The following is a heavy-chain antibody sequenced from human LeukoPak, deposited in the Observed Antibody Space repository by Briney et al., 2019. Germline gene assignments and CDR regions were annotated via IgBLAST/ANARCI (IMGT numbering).Heavy chain of an antibody. J-gene: IGHJ5*02. Sequence: SETLSLTCAVYGGSFSGYYWSWIRQPPGKGLEWIGEINHSGSTNYNPSLKSRVTISVDTSKNQFSLKLSSVTAADTAVYYCATEPLRSGRWFDPWGQGTLVTVSS. CDR2: INHSGST. V-gene: IGHV4-34*01. CDR1: GGSFSGYY. D-gene: IGHD1-14*01. CDR3: ATEPLRSGRWFDP.